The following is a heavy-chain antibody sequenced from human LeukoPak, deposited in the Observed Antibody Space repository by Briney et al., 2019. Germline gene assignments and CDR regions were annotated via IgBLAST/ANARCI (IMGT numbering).Heavy chain of an antibody. CDR2: IWYDGSNK. CDR3: ARDSGSSWIPYFDY. Sequence: PGGSLRLSCAASGFTFGSYGMHWVRQAPGQGLEWVAVIWYDGSNKYYADSVKGRFTISRDNSKNTLYLQMNSLRAEDTAVYYCARDSGSSWIPYFDYWGQGTLVTVSS. D-gene: IGHD6-13*01. V-gene: IGHV3-33*01. CDR1: GFTFGSYG. J-gene: IGHJ4*02.